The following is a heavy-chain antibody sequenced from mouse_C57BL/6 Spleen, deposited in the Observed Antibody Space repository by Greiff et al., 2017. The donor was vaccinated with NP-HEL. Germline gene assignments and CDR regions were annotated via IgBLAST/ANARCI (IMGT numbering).Heavy chain of an antibody. CDR3: ARDYYYGSSLAWFAY. CDR1: GYSFTDYN. J-gene: IGHJ3*01. CDR2: INPNYGTT. Sequence: EVQLQQSGPELVKPGASVKISCKASGYSFTDYNMNWVKQSNGKSLEWIGVINPNYGTTSYNQKFKGKATLTVDQSSSTAYMQLHSLTSEDSAVYYCARDYYYGSSLAWFAYWGQGTLVTVSA. D-gene: IGHD1-1*01. V-gene: IGHV1-39*01.